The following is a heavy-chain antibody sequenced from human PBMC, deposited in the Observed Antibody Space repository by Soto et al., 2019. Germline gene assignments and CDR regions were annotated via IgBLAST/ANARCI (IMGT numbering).Heavy chain of an antibody. CDR3: ARAWSGYYLYFDY. CDR1: GGSISSYY. D-gene: IGHD3-3*01. Sequence: SETLSLTCTVSGGSISSYYWSWIRQPPGKGLEWIGYIYYSGSTNYNPSLKSRVTISVDTSKNQFSLKLSSVTAADTAVYYCARAWSGYYLYFDYWGQGTLVTAPQ. CDR2: IYYSGST. V-gene: IGHV4-59*01. J-gene: IGHJ4*02.